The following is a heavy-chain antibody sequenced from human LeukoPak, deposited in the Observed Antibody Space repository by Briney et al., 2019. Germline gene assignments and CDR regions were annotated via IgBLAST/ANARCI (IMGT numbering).Heavy chain of an antibody. D-gene: IGHD3-16*01. CDR2: IKRKTEGVTT. Sequence: GGSLRLSCAASGMNSSNAWMSCVRQAPGKGLEWVGRIKRKTEGVTTDYAAPVKGRFTISREDSKNTLYLQMNSLKTEDTGVYYCAKTPLGGAGPSDYWGQGTLVTVSS. CDR1: GMNSSNAW. V-gene: IGHV3-15*01. CDR3: AKTPLGGAGPSDY. J-gene: IGHJ4*02.